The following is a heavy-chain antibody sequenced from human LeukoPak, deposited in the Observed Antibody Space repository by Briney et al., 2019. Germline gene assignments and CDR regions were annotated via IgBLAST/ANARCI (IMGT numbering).Heavy chain of an antibody. CDR2: IYYSGST. D-gene: IGHD1-26*01. J-gene: IGHJ4*02. CDR1: GGSISSGGYY. CDR3: ASISGSYGPLDH. V-gene: IGHV4-39*01. Sequence: SQTLSLTCTVSGGSISSGGYYWGWIRQPPGKGLEWIGSIYYSGSTYYNPSLKSRVTISVDTSKNQFSLKLRSVTAADTAVYYCASISGSYGPLDHWGQGTLVTVSS.